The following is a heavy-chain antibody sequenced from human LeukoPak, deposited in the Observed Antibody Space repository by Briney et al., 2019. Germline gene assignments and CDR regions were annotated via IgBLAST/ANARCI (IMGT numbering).Heavy chain of an antibody. CDR2: INPNSGGT. D-gene: IGHD1-26*01. V-gene: IGHV1-2*02. CDR3: ARDHSGSYSVDY. Sequence: ASVKVSCKTSGYTFTSYDLNWVRQATGQGLEWMGWINPNSGGTNYAQKFQGRVTMTRDTSISTACMELSRLRSDDTAVYYCARDHSGSYSVDYWGQGTLVTVSS. CDR1: GYTFTSYD. J-gene: IGHJ4*02.